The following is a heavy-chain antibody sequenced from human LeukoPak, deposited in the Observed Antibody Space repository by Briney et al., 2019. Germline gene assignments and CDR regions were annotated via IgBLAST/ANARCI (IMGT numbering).Heavy chain of an antibody. V-gene: IGHV1-18*01. CDR3: ARAPHIVVVTDFDY. CDR1: GYSFATSG. J-gene: IGHJ4*02. D-gene: IGHD2-21*02. Sequence: ASVKVSCKASGYSFATSGISWVRQAPGQRLECMGWISAYNGNTHYAQKLQGRVTMTTATSTSRAYMELRSLRSDDPAVYYCARAPHIVVVTDFDYWGQGTLVTVPS. CDR2: ISAYNGNT.